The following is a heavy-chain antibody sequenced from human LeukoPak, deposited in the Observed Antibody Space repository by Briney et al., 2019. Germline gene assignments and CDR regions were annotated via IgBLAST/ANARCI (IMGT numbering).Heavy chain of an antibody. Sequence: PGGSLRLSCAASGFTFDDYAMHWVRQAPGKGLEWVSGISWNSGSIGYAASVKGRFTISRDNAKNSLYLQMNSLRAEDTALYYCAKDTTWDSSGWFYGMDVWGQGTTVTVSS. J-gene: IGHJ6*02. V-gene: IGHV3-9*01. CDR3: AKDTTWDSSGWFYGMDV. CDR2: ISWNSGSI. CDR1: GFTFDDYA. D-gene: IGHD6-19*01.